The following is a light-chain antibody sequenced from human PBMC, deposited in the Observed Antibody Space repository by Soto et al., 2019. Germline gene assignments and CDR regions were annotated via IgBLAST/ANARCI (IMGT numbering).Light chain of an antibody. CDR3: QQRSNWPSIT. Sequence: EIVLTQSPAALSLSPGERATLSCRASQSVSSYLAWYQQKPGQAPRLLIYGASNRATGIPARFSGSGSGTAFTLTISSLEPEDFAVYYCQQRSNWPSITFGQATRLEIK. CDR2: GAS. CDR1: QSVSSY. J-gene: IGKJ5*01. V-gene: IGKV3-11*01.